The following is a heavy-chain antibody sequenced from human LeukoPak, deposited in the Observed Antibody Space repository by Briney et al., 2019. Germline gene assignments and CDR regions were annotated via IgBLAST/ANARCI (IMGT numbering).Heavy chain of an antibody. V-gene: IGHV3-23*01. CDR1: GFTFSTYA. J-gene: IGHJ4*02. D-gene: IGHD3-10*02. CDR3: ARDLCWGCFDD. Sequence: PGGSLRLSCAASGFTFSTYAMSWVRQAPGKGLEWVSTISGGVLSTYYADSVKGRFTISRDNSRNTLYLQMNSLRVDDTAVYYCARDLCWGCFDDWGQGNLVTVSS. CDR2: ISGGVLST.